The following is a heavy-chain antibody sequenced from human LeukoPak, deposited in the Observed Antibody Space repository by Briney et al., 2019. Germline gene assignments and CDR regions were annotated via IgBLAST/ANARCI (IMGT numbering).Heavy chain of an antibody. Sequence: GGSLRLSCAASGFTFSSYSMNWVRQAPGKGLEWVSYISSSSSTIYYADSVKGRFTISRDSAKHSLYLQMNSLRAEDTAVYYCARVGYSYGYEAGSAFDIWGQGTMVTVSS. CDR2: ISSSSSTI. J-gene: IGHJ3*02. V-gene: IGHV3-48*01. D-gene: IGHD5-18*01. CDR1: GFTFSSYS. CDR3: ARVGYSYGYEAGSAFDI.